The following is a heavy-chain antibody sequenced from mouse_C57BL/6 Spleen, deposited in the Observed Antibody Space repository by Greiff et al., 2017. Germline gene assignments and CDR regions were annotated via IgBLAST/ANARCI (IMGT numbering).Heavy chain of an antibody. CDR2: FHPYNDDT. V-gene: IGHV1-47*01. J-gene: IGHJ3*01. CDR3: ARSEGYDYDVWFAY. CDR1: GYTFTTYP. Sequence: VKLVESGAELVKPGASVKMSCKASGYTFTTYPIEWMKQNHGKSLEWIGNFHPYNDDTKYNEKFKGKATLTVEKSSSTVYLELSRLTSDDSAVYYCARSEGYDYDVWFAYWGQGTLVTVSA. D-gene: IGHD2-4*01.